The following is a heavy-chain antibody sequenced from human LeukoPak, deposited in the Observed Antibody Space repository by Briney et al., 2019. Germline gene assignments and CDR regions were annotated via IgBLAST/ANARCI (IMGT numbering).Heavy chain of an antibody. D-gene: IGHD2-21*01. Sequence: GGSLRLSCAASGVTFSSYGMHWVRQAPGKGLEWVAFIRYDGSNKYYADSVKGRFTISRGNYKNTLYLQMNSLRAEDTAVYYCAKDRVAVMWWSRVSPTYYYYMDVWGKGTTVTVSS. J-gene: IGHJ6*03. CDR3: AKDRVAVMWWSRVSPTYYYYMDV. CDR2: IRYDGSNK. CDR1: GVTFSSYG. V-gene: IGHV3-30*02.